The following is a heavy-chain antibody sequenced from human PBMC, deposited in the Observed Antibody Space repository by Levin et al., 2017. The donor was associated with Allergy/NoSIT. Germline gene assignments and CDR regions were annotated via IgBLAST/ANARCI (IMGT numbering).Heavy chain of an antibody. Sequence: GESLKISCAASGFIFDDYAMHWVRQAPGKGLEWVSLISWDGGSAYYADSVKGRFTISRDNSKNSLYLQMHTLRAEDTALYYCAKDKLSHAPSGIDYGGQGTLVTV. J-gene: IGHJ4*02. CDR3: AKDKLSHAPSGIDY. CDR2: ISWDGGSA. V-gene: IGHV3-43D*03. CDR1: GFIFDDYA. D-gene: IGHD3-10*01.